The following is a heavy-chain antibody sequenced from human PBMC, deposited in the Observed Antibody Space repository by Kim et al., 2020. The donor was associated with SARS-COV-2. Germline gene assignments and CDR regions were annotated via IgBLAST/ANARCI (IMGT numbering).Heavy chain of an antibody. V-gene: IGHV3-48*03. D-gene: IGHD1-26*01. CDR3: ARLDFGSLGIVGSMSF. J-gene: IGHJ6*02. Sequence: DSVKGRFTISRDNAKNSLYLQMSSLRAEDTAVYYCARLDFGSLGIVGSMSFWGQGTTVTVSS.